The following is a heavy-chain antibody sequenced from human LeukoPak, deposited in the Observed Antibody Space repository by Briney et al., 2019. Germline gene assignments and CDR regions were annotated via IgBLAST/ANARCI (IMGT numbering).Heavy chain of an antibody. CDR1: GGSLSGYY. D-gene: IGHD3-9*01. CDR3: ARSRPVHYDILTGSGESAWFDP. V-gene: IGHV4-34*01. Sequence: SETLSLTCAVYGGSLSGYYWSWIRQPPGKGLEWIGEINHSGSTNYNPSLKSRVTISVDTSKNQFSLKLSSVTAADTAVYYCARSRPVHYDILTGSGESAWFDPWGQGTLVTVSS. CDR2: INHSGST. J-gene: IGHJ5*02.